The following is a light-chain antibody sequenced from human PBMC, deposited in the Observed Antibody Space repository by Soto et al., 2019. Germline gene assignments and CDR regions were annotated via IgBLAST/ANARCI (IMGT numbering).Light chain of an antibody. Sequence: ALTQPASVSGSPGQSITISCTGTSSDVGGYNYVSWYQQHPGKAPKLMIYEVSNRPSGVSNRFSGSKSGNTASLTISGLRAEDEADYYCSSYTSGSTKVFGTGTKVTVL. CDR1: SSDVGGYNY. CDR3: SSYTSGSTKV. CDR2: EVS. V-gene: IGLV2-14*01. J-gene: IGLJ1*01.